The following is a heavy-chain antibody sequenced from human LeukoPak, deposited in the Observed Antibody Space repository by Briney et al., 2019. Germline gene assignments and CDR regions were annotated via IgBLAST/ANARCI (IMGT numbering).Heavy chain of an antibody. CDR2: ISYDGSNK. CDR1: GFTFSSYA. Sequence: PGRSLRLSCAASGFTFSSYAMHWVRQAPGKGLEWVAVISYDGSNKYYADSVKCRFTISRDNSKNTLYLQMNSLRAEDTAVYYCARGCEIVVVINAFDIWGQGTMVTVSS. V-gene: IGHV3-30*04. J-gene: IGHJ3*02. CDR3: ARGCEIVVVINAFDI. D-gene: IGHD3-22*01.